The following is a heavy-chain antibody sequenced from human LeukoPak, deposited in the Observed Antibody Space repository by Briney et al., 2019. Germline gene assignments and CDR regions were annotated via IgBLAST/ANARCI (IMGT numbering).Heavy chain of an antibody. Sequence: PSETLSLTCAVSGGSIGASINSPNWWSWIRQPPGKGLEWIGYIYYSGSTNYNPSLKSRVTISVDTSKSQFSLKLTSVTAADTAVYYCARRRYTSGYLDYWGQGTLVTVSS. D-gene: IGHD3-22*01. CDR1: GGSIGASINSPNW. CDR3: ARRRYTSGYLDY. CDR2: IYYSGST. V-gene: IGHV4-59*08. J-gene: IGHJ4*02.